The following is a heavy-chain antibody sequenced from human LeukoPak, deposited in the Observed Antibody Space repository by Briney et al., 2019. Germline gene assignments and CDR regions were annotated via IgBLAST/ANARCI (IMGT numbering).Heavy chain of an antibody. CDR1: GYSFTSYW. V-gene: IGHV5-51*01. CDR3: ARPRGYYDSSGSFDY. Sequence: GESLKISCKGSGYSFTSYWIGWVRQMPGKGLEWMGIIYPGDSDTRYSPSFQGRVTISADKSISTAYLQRSSLKASDTAMYYCARPRGYYDSSGSFDYWGQGTLVTVSS. D-gene: IGHD3-22*01. CDR2: IYPGDSDT. J-gene: IGHJ4*02.